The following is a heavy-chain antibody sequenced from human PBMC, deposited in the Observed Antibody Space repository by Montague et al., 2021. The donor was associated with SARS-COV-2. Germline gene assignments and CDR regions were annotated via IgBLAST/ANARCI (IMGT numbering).Heavy chain of an antibody. CDR3: ARLPTGFPNWFDT. J-gene: IGHJ5*02. CDR2: VHNTGNS. V-gene: IGHV4-39*01. Sequence: SETLSLTCTVSGASISLNSHSWGWLRQPPGRGLEWITTVHNTGNSYHNSSLQSRVTISRDTSQRQVSLRLNSMTTADTAVYYCARLPTGFPNWFDTWGQGIQVTVSS. D-gene: IGHD3-9*01. CDR1: GASISLNSHS.